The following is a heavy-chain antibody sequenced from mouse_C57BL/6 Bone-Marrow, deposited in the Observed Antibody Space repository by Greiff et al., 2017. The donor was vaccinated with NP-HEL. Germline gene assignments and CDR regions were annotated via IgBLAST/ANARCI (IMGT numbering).Heavy chain of an antibody. D-gene: IGHD1-1*01. J-gene: IGHJ1*03. V-gene: IGHV3-6*01. Sequence: EVKLVESGPGLVKPSQSLSLTCSVTGYSITSGYYWNWIRQFPGNKLEWMGYISYDGSNNYNPSLKNRISITRDTSKNQFFLKLNSVTTEDTATYYCARSVYCWYFDVWGTGTTVTVSS. CDR1: GYSITSGYY. CDR2: ISYDGSN. CDR3: ARSVYCWYFDV.